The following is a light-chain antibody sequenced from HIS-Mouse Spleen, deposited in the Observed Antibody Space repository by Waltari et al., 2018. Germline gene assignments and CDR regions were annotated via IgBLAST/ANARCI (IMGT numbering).Light chain of an antibody. V-gene: IGKV1-39*01. CDR2: AAS. CDR1: QSISSY. CDR3: QQSYSTPGT. Sequence: DIQMTQSPSSLPASVGDRVTITCRASQSISSYLNWYQQKPGKALKLLIYAASSLQSGVPSRFSGSGSGTDFTLTISSLQPEDFATYYCQQSYSTPGTFGQGTKVEIK. J-gene: IGKJ1*01.